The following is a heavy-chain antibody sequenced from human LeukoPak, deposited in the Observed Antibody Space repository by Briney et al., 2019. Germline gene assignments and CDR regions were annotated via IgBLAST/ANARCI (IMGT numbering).Heavy chain of an antibody. V-gene: IGHV1-2*02. CDR2: IDPNSGGT. CDR3: ARDVGTSGQYYFDY. J-gene: IGHJ4*02. CDR1: GYTFTGNY. D-gene: IGHD3-10*01. Sequence: GASVKVSCKASGYTFTGNYIHWVRQAPGQGLEWLGWIDPNSGGTNYAQRFQGRVTMTRDTAISTAYMDLSRLTSDDTAVYYCARDVGTSGQYYFDYWGQGTLVTVSS.